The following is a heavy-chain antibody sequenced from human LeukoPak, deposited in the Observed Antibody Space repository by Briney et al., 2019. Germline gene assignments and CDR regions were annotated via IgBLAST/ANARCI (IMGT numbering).Heavy chain of an antibody. D-gene: IGHD3-22*01. CDR1: GYTFTGYF. V-gene: IGHV1-2*02. CDR2: INPNSGGT. Sequence: GASVKVSCKASGYTFTGYFMHWVRQAPGHGLEWMGGINPNSGGTNYAQKVQGRVTMTRDTSISTAYMELSRLRSDDTAVYYCARGRLGSSTVVAGVGYWGQGTLVTVSS. CDR3: ARGRLGSSTVVAGVGY. J-gene: IGHJ4*02.